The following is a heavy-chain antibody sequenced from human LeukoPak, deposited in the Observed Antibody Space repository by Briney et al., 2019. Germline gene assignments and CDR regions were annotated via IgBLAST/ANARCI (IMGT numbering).Heavy chain of an antibody. CDR2: ISGSGGST. Sequence: GGSLRLSCAASGFTFSSYDMSWVRQAPGKGLEWVSGISGSGGSTYYADSVKGRFTISRDNSRNTLYLQMNSPRAEDTAVYYCAILPGYSSGWYEVNYWGQGTLVTVSS. CDR1: GFTFSSYD. V-gene: IGHV3-23*01. J-gene: IGHJ4*02. CDR3: AILPGYSSGWYEVNY. D-gene: IGHD6-13*01.